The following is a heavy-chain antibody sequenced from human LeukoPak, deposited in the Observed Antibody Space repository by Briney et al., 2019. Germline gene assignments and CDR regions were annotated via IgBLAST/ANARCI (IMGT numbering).Heavy chain of an antibody. J-gene: IGHJ5*02. CDR1: GDSISSYY. V-gene: IGHV4-59*01. CDR2: IYYSGST. Sequence: PSETLSLTCTVSGDSISSYYWSWIRQPPGRGLEWIGHIYYSGSTDYNPSLKSRVGILLDTSKNQVSLKLSPVTAADTAVYYCARESLSDYYGSGSFSSWSQGTLVTVSS. CDR3: ARESLSDYYGSGSFSS. D-gene: IGHD3-10*01.